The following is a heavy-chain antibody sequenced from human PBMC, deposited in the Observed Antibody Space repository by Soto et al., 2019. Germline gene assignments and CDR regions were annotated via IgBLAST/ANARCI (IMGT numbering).Heavy chain of an antibody. D-gene: IGHD3-3*01. CDR1: GGSISSYY. V-gene: IGHV4-59*01. Sequence: QVQLQESGPGLVKPSETLSLTCTVSGGSISSYYWSWIRQPPGKGLEWIGYIYYSGSTNYNPSLKGRVTISVDTSKNQFSLKLSSVTAADTAVYYCARGQNYDFWSGYSRNFDYWGQGTLVTVSS. CDR3: ARGQNYDFWSGYSRNFDY. J-gene: IGHJ4*02. CDR2: IYYSGST.